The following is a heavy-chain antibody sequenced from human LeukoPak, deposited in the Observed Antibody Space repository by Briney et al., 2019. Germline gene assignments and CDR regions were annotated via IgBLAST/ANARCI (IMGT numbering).Heavy chain of an antibody. CDR2: ISAYNGNT. Sequence: AAVKVSCKASGYTFTGYGISWVRQAPGQGLEWMGWISAYNGNTNYAQKLQGRVTMTTDTSTSTAYMELRSLRSDDTAVYYCARLVVPAAMNGMDVWGQGTTVTVS. D-gene: IGHD2-2*01. V-gene: IGHV1-18*01. CDR3: ARLVVPAAMNGMDV. J-gene: IGHJ6*02. CDR1: GYTFTGYG.